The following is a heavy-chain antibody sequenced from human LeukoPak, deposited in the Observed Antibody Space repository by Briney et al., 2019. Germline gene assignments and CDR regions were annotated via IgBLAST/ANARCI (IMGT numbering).Heavy chain of an antibody. V-gene: IGHV3-23*01. Sequence: GGSLRLPCAASGFTFSSYAMSWVRQAPGKGLEWVSAISGSGGSTYYADSVKGRFTISRDNSKNTLYLQMNSLRAEDTAEYYCAKGETYYDILTGSDYWGQGTLVTVSS. CDR2: ISGSGGST. CDR1: GFTFSSYA. CDR3: AKGETYYDILTGSDY. J-gene: IGHJ4*02. D-gene: IGHD3-9*01.